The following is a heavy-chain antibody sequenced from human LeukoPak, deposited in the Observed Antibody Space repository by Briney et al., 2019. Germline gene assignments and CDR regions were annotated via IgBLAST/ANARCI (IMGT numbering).Heavy chain of an antibody. CDR2: ISYDGSNK. CDR3: AIGWPNDY. D-gene: IGHD6-19*01. CDR1: GFTFSSYA. V-gene: IGHV3-30*04. J-gene: IGHJ4*02. Sequence: GGSLRLSCAASGFTFSSYAMHWVRQAPGKGLEWVAVISYDGSNKYYADSVKGRFTISRDNSKNTLYLQMNSLRAEDTAVYYCAIGWPNDYWGQGTLVTVSS.